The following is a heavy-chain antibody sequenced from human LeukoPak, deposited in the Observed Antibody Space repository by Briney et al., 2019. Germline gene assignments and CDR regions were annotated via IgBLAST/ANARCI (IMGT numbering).Heavy chain of an antibody. D-gene: IGHD2/OR15-2a*01. CDR2: IYYSGTT. V-gene: IGHV4-59*01. CDR1: GGSISSYY. CDR3: ARALRLYYFDY. J-gene: IGHJ4*02. Sequence: PSETQSLTCTVSGGSISSYYWSWIRQPPGKALEWIGYIYYSGTTSYNPSLKSRVTISVDTSKNQFSLKLTSVTAADTAVYYCARALRLYYFDYWGQGTLVTVSS.